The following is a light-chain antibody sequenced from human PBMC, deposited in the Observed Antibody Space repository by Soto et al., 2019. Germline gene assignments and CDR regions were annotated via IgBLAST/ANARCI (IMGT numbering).Light chain of an antibody. J-gene: IGKJ4*01. V-gene: IGKV1-5*03. Sequence: DIQMTQSPSTLSASVGDRVTITCRASQGISTWLAWYQQKPGKAPKLLIYKASSLEGGVPSRFSGSGSGTEFNITVSSLQPDDFATYYCQQSNTYPLTFGGGTTVEIK. CDR3: QQSNTYPLT. CDR1: QGISTW. CDR2: KAS.